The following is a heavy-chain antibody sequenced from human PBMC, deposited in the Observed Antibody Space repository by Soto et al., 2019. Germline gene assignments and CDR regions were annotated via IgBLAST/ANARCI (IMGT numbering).Heavy chain of an antibody. Sequence: PSETLSLTCTVSGGSISSYYWSWIRQPPGKGLEWIGYIYYSGSTNYNPSLKSRVTISVDTSKNQFSLKLSSVTAADTAVYYCARAFFGGSPYYFDYWGQGTLVTVSS. CDR1: GGSISSYY. V-gene: IGHV4-59*01. J-gene: IGHJ4*02. D-gene: IGHD2-15*01. CDR3: ARAFFGGSPYYFDY. CDR2: IYYSGST.